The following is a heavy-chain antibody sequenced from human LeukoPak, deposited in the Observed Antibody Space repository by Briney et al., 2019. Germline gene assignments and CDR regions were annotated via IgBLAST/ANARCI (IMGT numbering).Heavy chain of an antibody. D-gene: IGHD5-18*01. CDR1: GGSISSSSYY. J-gene: IGHJ6*03. V-gene: IGHV4-39*07. Sequence: SETLSLTCTVSGGSISSSSYYWGWIRQPPGKGLEWIGSIYYSGSTYYNPSLKSRVTISVDTSKNQFSLKLSSVTAADTAVYYCAREVGPRGYSYGWVVGDYYYYMDVWGKGTTVTVSS. CDR2: IYYSGST. CDR3: AREVGPRGYSYGWVVGDYYYYMDV.